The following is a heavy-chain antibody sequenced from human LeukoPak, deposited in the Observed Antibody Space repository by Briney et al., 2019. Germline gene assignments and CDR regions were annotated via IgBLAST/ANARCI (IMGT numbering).Heavy chain of an antibody. Sequence: GGSLRLSCVASGFTFNSYTMNWVRQAPGKGLEWVSSITYSGSYIYYADSVKGRFTISRDNAKNSLYLQVNSLRVEDTAVYYCARGFVVLLSTTTSAFDIWGQGTMVTVSS. CDR2: ITYSGSYI. D-gene: IGHD2/OR15-2a*01. J-gene: IGHJ3*02. V-gene: IGHV3-21*01. CDR3: ARGFVVLLSTTTSAFDI. CDR1: GFTFNSYT.